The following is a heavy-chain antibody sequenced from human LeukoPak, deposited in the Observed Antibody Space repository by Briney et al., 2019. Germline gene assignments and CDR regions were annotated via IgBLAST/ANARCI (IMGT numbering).Heavy chain of an antibody. CDR2: IYYSGST. CDR3: ARDFISLSPVGVGMDV. Sequence: PSETLSLTCTVSGGSISSSSYYWGWIRQPPGKGLEWIGSIYYSGSTYYNPSLKSRVTISVDTSKNQFSLKLSSVTAADTAVYYCARDFISLSPVGVGMDVWGKGTTVTVSS. CDR1: GGSISSSSYY. V-gene: IGHV4-39*07. D-gene: IGHD1-26*01. J-gene: IGHJ6*03.